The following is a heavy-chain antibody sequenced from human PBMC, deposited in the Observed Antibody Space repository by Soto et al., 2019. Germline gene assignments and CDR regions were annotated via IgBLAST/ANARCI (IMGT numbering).Heavy chain of an antibody. J-gene: IGHJ3*02. D-gene: IGHD2-2*01. Sequence: QLVASGGGLIQPGESLTLSCEASGFSVTNNYMSWVRQAPGKGREWVSLIYSGGGTHYADFVNGRFIISRDNSKNTLHLQMDKLRAEDTAIYYCARDIACSSSSCQGDNFDIWGRGTLVTVSP. V-gene: IGHV3-53*01. CDR2: IYSGGGT. CDR1: GFSVTNNY. CDR3: ARDIACSSSSCQGDNFDI.